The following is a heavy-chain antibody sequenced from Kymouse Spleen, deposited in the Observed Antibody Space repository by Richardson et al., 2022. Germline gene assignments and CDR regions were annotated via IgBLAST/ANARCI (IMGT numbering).Heavy chain of an antibody. J-gene: IGHJ4*02. CDR1: GGSFSGYY. CDR2: INHSGST. V-gene: IGHV4-34*01. CDR3: ARDQGYSSSPFDY. Sequence: QVQLQQWGAGLLKPSETLSLTCAVYGGSFSGYYWSWIRQPPGKGLEWIGEINHSGSTNYNPSLKSRVTISVDTSKNQFSLKLSSVTAADTAVYYCARDQGYSSSPFDYWGQGTLVTVSS. D-gene: IGHD6-6*01.